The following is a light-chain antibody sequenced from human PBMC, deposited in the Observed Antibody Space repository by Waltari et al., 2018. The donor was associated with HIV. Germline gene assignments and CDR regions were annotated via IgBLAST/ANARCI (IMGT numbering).Light chain of an antibody. V-gene: IGKV3-15*01. CDR3: QQYNTWPPAT. Sequence: EIMMTQSPATLSVSLGERATLSCRASQTIGRNLAWYQQKPGQVPRLLIYGASTRATGIPARFSGSGSGTEFTLTISSLQSEDFAVYYCQQYNTWPPATFGQGTKLEIK. CDR1: QTIGRN. CDR2: GAS. J-gene: IGKJ2*01.